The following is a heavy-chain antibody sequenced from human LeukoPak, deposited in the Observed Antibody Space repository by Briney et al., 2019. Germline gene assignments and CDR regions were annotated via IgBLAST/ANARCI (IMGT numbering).Heavy chain of an antibody. CDR1: GFTFSSYS. CDR2: ISSSSSYI. J-gene: IGHJ6*03. V-gene: IGHV3-21*01. D-gene: IGHD5-12*01. Sequence: GGSLRLPCAASGFTFSSYSMNWVRQAPGKGQEWASSISSSSSYIYYADSVKGRFTISRDNAKNSLYLQMNSLRAEDTAVYYCARQAVLGVATTDYYYMDVWGKGTTVTVSS. CDR3: ARQAVLGVATTDYYYMDV.